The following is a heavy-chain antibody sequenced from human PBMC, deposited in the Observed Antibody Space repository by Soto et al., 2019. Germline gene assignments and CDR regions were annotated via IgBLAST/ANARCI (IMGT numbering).Heavy chain of an antibody. CDR2: IYFSGKS. CDR3: ARLDYSSLGSKYFYYMDV. Sequence: QVQLQESGPGLLRPSETLSLTCTVSGGSVRSSRYYWGWIRQPPGKGLECIGTIYFSGKSYYNPSLKSRVTISVDTSKNQFSLEVSSVAAADTATYYCARLDYSSLGSKYFYYMDVWGKGTTVTVSS. D-gene: IGHD4-4*01. V-gene: IGHV4-39*01. CDR1: GGSVRSSRYY. J-gene: IGHJ6*03.